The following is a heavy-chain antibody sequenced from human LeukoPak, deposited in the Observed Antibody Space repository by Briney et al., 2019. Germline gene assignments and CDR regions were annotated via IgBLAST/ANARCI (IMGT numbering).Heavy chain of an antibody. CDR3: ARDYLGIAAAGTGPDAFDI. Sequence: GGSLRLSCAASGFTFSSYAMNWVRQAPGKGLEWVSSISSGSSYIYYADSVKGRFTISRDNAKNSLYLQMNSLRAEDTAVYYCARDYLGIAAAGTGPDAFDIWGQGTMVTVSS. V-gene: IGHV3-21*01. CDR2: ISSGSSYI. J-gene: IGHJ3*02. CDR1: GFTFSSYA. D-gene: IGHD6-13*01.